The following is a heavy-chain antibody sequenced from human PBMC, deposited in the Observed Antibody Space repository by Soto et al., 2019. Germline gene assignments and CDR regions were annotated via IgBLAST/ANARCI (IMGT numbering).Heavy chain of an antibody. D-gene: IGHD6-6*01. V-gene: IGHV3-30*18. Sequence: GGSLRLSCAASGFTFSSYGMHWVRQAPGKGLEWVAVISYDGSNKYYADSVKGRFTISRDNSKNTLYLQMNSLRAEDTAVYYCAKGPVGSSSETYYYYYGMDVWGQGTTVTVSS. J-gene: IGHJ6*02. CDR3: AKGPVGSSSETYYYYYGMDV. CDR2: ISYDGSNK. CDR1: GFTFSSYG.